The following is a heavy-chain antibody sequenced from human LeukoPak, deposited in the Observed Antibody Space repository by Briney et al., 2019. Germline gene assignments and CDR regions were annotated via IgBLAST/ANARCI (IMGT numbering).Heavy chain of an antibody. J-gene: IGHJ4*02. CDR3: ARDSSRYGDYDY. CDR1: GGTFSSYA. D-gene: IGHD4-17*01. V-gene: IGHV1-3*01. CDR2: INAGNGNT. Sequence: GASVKVSCKASGGTFSSYAISWVRQAPGQRLEWMGWINAGNGNTKYSQKFQGRVTITRDTSASTAYMELSSLRSEDTAVYYCARDSSRYGDYDYWGQGTLVAVSS.